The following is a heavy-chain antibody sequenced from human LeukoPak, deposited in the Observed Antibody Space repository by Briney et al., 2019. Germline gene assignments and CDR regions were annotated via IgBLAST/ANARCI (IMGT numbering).Heavy chain of an antibody. V-gene: IGHV4-59*01. Sequence: KPSETLSLTCTVSGGSISSYYWSWIRQPPGKGLEWIGYIYYSGSTNYNPSLESRVTISVDTSRNQFSLKLSSVTAADTAVYYCARAQYYDFWSGYYTESFFDYWGQGTLVTVSS. CDR3: ARAQYYDFWSGYYTESFFDY. CDR2: IYYSGST. J-gene: IGHJ4*02. CDR1: GGSISSYY. D-gene: IGHD3-3*01.